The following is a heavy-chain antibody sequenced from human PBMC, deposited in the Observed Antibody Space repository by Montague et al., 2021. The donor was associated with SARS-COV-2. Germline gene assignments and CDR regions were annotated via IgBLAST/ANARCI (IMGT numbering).Heavy chain of an antibody. J-gene: IGHJ4*02. D-gene: IGHD6-13*01. CDR3: ASSSYSSRWYYFDY. V-gene: IGHV4-39*01. Sequence: SETLSLTCTVSGVSLSSSSFYWGWIRQPPGKGLEWIGSIYYSGGTYYNPSLKSRVSISVDTSKKQLSLRLSSVTAADTAVYYCASSSYSSRWYYFDYWGQGTLVAVSS. CDR1: GVSLSSSSFY. CDR2: IYYSGGT.